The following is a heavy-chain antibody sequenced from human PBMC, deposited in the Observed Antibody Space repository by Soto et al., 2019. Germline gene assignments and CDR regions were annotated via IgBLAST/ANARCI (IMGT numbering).Heavy chain of an antibody. V-gene: IGHV4-31*03. CDR1: GGSISSGGYY. J-gene: IGHJ4*02. CDR3: ARDPYYYDSSGYQGSYFDY. CDR2: IYYSGST. Sequence: SETLSLTCTVSGGSISSGGYYWSWIRQHPGKGLEWIGYIYYSGSTYYNPSLKSRVTISVDMSKNQFSLKLSSVTAADTAVYYCARDPYYYDSSGYQGSYFDYWGQGTLVTVSS. D-gene: IGHD3-22*01.